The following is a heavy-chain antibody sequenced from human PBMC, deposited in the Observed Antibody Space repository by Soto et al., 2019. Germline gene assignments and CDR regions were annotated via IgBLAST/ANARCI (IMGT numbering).Heavy chain of an antibody. J-gene: IGHJ4*02. CDR2: IYYSGST. CDR1: GGSISSGGYY. CDR3: ARAATYGSVDY. Sequence: PSETLSLTCTVSGGSISSGGYYWSWIRQHPGKGLEWIGYIYYSGSTYYNPSLKSRVTISVDTSKNQFSLKLSSVTAADTAVYYCARAATYGSVDYWGQGTLVTVSS. V-gene: IGHV4-31*03. D-gene: IGHD3-10*01.